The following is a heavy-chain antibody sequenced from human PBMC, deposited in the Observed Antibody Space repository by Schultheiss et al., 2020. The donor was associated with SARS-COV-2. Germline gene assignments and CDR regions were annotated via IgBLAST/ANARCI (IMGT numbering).Heavy chain of an antibody. CDR3: ARVAAAGTEDI. V-gene: IGHV4-61*05. Sequence: SETLSLTCTVSGGSISSSSYYWGWIRQPPGKGLEWIGRIYTSGSTNYSPSLKSRVTISVDTSKNQFSLKLSSVTAADTAVYYCARVAAAGTEDIWGQGTMVTVSS. D-gene: IGHD6-13*01. J-gene: IGHJ3*02. CDR2: IYTSGST. CDR1: GGSISSSSYY.